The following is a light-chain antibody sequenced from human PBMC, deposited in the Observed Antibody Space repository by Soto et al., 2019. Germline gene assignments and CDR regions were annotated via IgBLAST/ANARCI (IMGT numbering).Light chain of an antibody. J-gene: IGLJ1*01. CDR3: NSYAGTSYV. CDR2: DVS. CDR1: SSDVGAYNY. V-gene: IGLV2-14*03. Sequence: QSVLTQPASVSGTPGQSITISCTGTSSDVGAYNYVSWYQQYPGKAPKLIIYDVSNRPSGASCRFSGSKSGNTASLTISELQAEDEADYYCNSYAGTSYVFGTGTKVTV.